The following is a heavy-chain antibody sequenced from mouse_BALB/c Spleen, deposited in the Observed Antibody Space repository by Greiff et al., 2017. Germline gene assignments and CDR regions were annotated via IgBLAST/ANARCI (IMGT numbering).Heavy chain of an antibody. V-gene: IGHV2-9*02. D-gene: IGHD3-1*01. CDR2: IWAGGST. Sequence: QVQLKESGPGLVAPSQSLSITCTVSGFSLTSYGVHWVRQPPGKGLEWLGVIWAGGSTNYNSALMSRLSISKDNSKSQVFLKMNSLQTDDTAMYYCAGDSSGYVGFAYWGQGTLVTVSA. CDR3: AGDSSGYVGFAY. CDR1: GFSLTSYG. J-gene: IGHJ3*01.